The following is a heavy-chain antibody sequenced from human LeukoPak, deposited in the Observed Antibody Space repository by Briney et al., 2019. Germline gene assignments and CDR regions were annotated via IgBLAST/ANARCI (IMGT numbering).Heavy chain of an antibody. CDR3: ARSEWGLLWFGGP. J-gene: IGHJ4*02. CDR2: ISSSSSYI. D-gene: IGHD3-10*01. CDR1: GFSFSDYY. V-gene: IGHV3-21*01. Sequence: GGSLRLSCAASGFSFSDYYMSWVRQAPGRGLEWVSSISSSSSYIYYADSVKGRFTISRDNAKNSLYLQMNSLRAEDTAVYYCARSEWGLLWFGGPGGQGTLVTVSS.